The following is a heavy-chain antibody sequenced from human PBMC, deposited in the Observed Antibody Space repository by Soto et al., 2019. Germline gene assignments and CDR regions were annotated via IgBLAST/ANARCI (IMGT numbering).Heavy chain of an antibody. V-gene: IGHV3-48*01. CDR2: ISSSSSTI. CDR1: GFTFSSYS. CDR3: ARGFEAYCSGGSCYSRASRSLTPVDLDY. D-gene: IGHD2-15*01. Sequence: GGSLRLSCAASGFTFSSYSMNWVRQAPGKGLEWVSYISSSSSTIYYADSVKGRFTISRDNAKNSLYLQMNSLRAEETAVYYCARGFEAYCSGGSCYSRASRSLTPVDLDYWGQGTLVTVSS. J-gene: IGHJ4*02.